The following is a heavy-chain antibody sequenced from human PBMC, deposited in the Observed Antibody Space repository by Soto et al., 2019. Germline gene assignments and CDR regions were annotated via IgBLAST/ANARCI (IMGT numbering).Heavy chain of an antibody. Sequence: GTLTLTCTVSGGPVSSGSHYWSWIRQPPGKGLEWIAYIYHTGSADYNPSLKSRVAISVDVSKNQVSLRLDSVTAADTAMYYCARDRPDNSNSFDAFDIWGQGTMVTVSS. J-gene: IGHJ3*02. V-gene: IGHV4-61*01. D-gene: IGHD1-1*01. CDR1: GGPVSSGSHY. CDR2: IYHTGSA. CDR3: ARDRPDNSNSFDAFDI.